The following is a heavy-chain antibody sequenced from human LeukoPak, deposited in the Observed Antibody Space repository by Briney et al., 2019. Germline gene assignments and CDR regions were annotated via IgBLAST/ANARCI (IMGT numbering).Heavy chain of an antibody. D-gene: IGHD3-3*01. J-gene: IGHJ4*02. Sequence: GGSLRLSCVASGFTFGKYWMSWVRQAPGKGLEWVANIKLDGSEKNYVDSVKGRFTISRDNTKNSLYLQMSSLRVEDTAVFYCARDQYDTWSRRGNFDSWGQETLVIVSS. V-gene: IGHV3-7*03. CDR3: ARDQYDTWSRRGNFDS. CDR2: IKLDGSEK. CDR1: GFTFGKYW.